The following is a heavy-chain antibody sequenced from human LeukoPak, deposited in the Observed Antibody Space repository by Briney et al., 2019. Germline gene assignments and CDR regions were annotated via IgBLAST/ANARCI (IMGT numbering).Heavy chain of an antibody. CDR3: ARDGGLVVPTAPAAFDI. CDR1: GYSIISGYY. Sequence: PSESLSLTCTVSGYSIISGYYWSWIRQPAGKALEWIGRLYTNGNTNYNPSLNSRVTMSLDTSKNQFSLKLNSVTAADTAMYYCARDGGLVVPTAPAAFDIWGQGTMVTVSS. V-gene: IGHV4-4*07. CDR2: LYTNGNT. D-gene: IGHD2-2*01. J-gene: IGHJ3*02.